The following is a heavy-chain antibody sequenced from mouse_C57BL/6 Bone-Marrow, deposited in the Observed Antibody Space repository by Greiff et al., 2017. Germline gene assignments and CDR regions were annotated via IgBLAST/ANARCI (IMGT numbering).Heavy chain of an antibody. CDR3: ARGPITTVVHWYFDV. CDR1: GYTFTSYG. Sequence: VKLQESGAELARPGASVKLSCKASGYTFTSYGISWVKQRTGQGLEWIGEIYPRSGNTYYNEKVKGKATLTADNSSSTAYMELRSLTSEDSAVYFCARGPITTVVHWYFDVWGTGTTVTVSS. CDR2: IYPRSGNT. V-gene: IGHV1-81*01. D-gene: IGHD1-1*01. J-gene: IGHJ1*03.